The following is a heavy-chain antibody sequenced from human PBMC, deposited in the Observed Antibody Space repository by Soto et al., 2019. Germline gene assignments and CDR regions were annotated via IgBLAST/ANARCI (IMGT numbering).Heavy chain of an antibody. CDR2: ISYDGSNK. D-gene: IGHD2-15*01. CDR1: GFTFSSYG. CDR3: AKTLYCSGGSCYDADY. Sequence: QVQLVESGGGVVQPGRSLRLSCAASGFTFSSYGMHWVRQAPGKGLEWVAVISYDGSNKYYADSVKGRFTISRDNSKNTLYLQLNSLRAEDTAVYYCAKTLYCSGGSCYDADYWGQGTLVTVSS. V-gene: IGHV3-30*18. J-gene: IGHJ4*02.